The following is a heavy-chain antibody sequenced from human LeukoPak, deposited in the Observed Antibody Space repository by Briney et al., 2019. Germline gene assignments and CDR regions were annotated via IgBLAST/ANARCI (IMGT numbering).Heavy chain of an antibody. D-gene: IGHD3-3*01. CDR3: ARDGVVTMELDS. Sequence: SETLSLTCTVSGESISNSRHYWSWIRQPAGKGLEWIGRIYPSGNTNYNPSLKSRLTISLDTSKNQFSLNLKSVTAADTAMYYCARDGVVTMELDSWGQGTLVTVSS. CDR1: GESISNSRHY. J-gene: IGHJ4*02. V-gene: IGHV4-61*02. CDR2: IYPSGNT.